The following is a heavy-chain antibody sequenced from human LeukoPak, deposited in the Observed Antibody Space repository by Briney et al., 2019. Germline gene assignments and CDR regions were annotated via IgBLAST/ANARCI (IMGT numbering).Heavy chain of an antibody. CDR2: IYTSGST. J-gene: IGHJ6*03. CDR1: GASISTDY. D-gene: IGHD6-19*01. CDR3: ARVVAVAEYYYYYYMDV. Sequence: SETLSLTCSVSGASISTDYWSWIRQPAGKGLEWIGRIYTSGSTNYNPSLKSRITISVDTSKNQFSLKLSSVTAADTAVYYCARVVAVAEYYYYYYMDVWGKGTTVTISS. V-gene: IGHV4-4*07.